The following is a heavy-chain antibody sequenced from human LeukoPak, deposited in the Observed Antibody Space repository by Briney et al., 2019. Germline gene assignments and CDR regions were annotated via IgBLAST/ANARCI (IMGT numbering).Heavy chain of an antibody. J-gene: IGHJ4*02. CDR3: ARRSSGGWRYFDF. CDR2: IYYTGTT. CDR1: GGSISSYY. D-gene: IGHD6-25*01. V-gene: IGHV4-59*08. Sequence: SETLSLTCTVSGGSISSYYWSWIRQSPGKGLEWIGYIYYTGTTNYNPSLKSRVTISVDTFKNQFSLKVNSVTAADTAVYYCARRSSGGWRYFDFWGQGTLVTVSS.